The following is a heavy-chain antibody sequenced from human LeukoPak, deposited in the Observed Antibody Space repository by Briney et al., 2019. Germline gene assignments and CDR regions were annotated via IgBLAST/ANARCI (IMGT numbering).Heavy chain of an antibody. CDR3: ARLPVTNYYMDV. CDR2: LYHSGST. V-gene: IGHV4-38-2*01. Sequence: SETLSLXCAVSGYSISSGYYWGWIRQPPGKGLEWIGSLYHSGSTYYNPSLKSRVTISVDTSKNQFSLKLSSVTAADTAVYYCARLPVTNYYMDVWGKGTTVTVSS. CDR1: GYSISSGYY. D-gene: IGHD4-17*01. J-gene: IGHJ6*03.